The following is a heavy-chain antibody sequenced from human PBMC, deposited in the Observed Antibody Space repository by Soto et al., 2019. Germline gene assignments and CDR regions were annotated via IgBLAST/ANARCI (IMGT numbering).Heavy chain of an antibody. D-gene: IGHD6-6*01. CDR3: AREGGGIAARTSNWFDP. CDR2: IYTSGST. CDR1: GGSISSYY. J-gene: IGHJ5*02. V-gene: IGHV4-4*07. Sequence: SETLSLTCTVSGGSISSYYWSWIRQPAGKGLEWIGRIYTSGSTNYNPSLKSRVTMSVDTSKNQFSLKLSSVTAADTAVYYCAREGGGIAARTSNWFDPWGQGTLVTVSS.